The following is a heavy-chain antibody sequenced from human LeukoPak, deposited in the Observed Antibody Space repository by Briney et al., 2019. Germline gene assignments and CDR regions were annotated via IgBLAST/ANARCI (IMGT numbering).Heavy chain of an antibody. Sequence: PGGSLRLSCAASGFTFSSYGMSWVRQAPGKGLEWVANIKQDGTEKYYVDSVKGRFTIYRDNAKNSLYLQMNSLRAEDTAVYYCARDQGGVGDAYYYYYMDVWGKGTTVTVSS. D-gene: IGHD1-26*01. CDR3: ARDQGGVGDAYYYYYMDV. V-gene: IGHV3-7*01. J-gene: IGHJ6*03. CDR2: IKQDGTEK. CDR1: GFTFSSYG.